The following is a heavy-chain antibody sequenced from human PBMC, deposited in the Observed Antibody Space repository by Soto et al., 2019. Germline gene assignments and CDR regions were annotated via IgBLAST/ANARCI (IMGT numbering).Heavy chain of an antibody. Sequence: GESLKISCKGSGCSFAGYWITWVRQMPGKGLEWMGRIDPSDSQTYYSPSFRGHVTISAAKSITTVFLQWSSLRASDTAMYYCGIKLYGSDGGLIFRYYFASWGQGTLVTVSS. J-gene: IGHJ4*02. CDR2: IDPSDSQT. CDR1: GCSFAGYW. D-gene: IGHD3-10*01. CDR3: GIKLYGSDGGLIFRYYFAS. V-gene: IGHV5-10-1*01.